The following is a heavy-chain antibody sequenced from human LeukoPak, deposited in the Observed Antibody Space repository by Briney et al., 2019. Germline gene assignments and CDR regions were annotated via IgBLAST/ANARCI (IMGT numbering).Heavy chain of an antibody. CDR1: GFTFSSYS. V-gene: IGHV3-21*01. J-gene: IGHJ4*02. CDR3: ARVDNWNDGGY. Sequence: GGSLRLSCAASGFTFSSYSMNWVRQAPGKGLEWVSSISSSSSYIYYADSVKGRFTISRDNAKNTLYLQMNSLRAEDTAVYYCARVDNWNDGGYWGQGTLVTVSS. D-gene: IGHD1-20*01. CDR2: ISSSSSYI.